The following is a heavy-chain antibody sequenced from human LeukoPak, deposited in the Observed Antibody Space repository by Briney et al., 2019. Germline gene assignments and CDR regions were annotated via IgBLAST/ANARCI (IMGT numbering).Heavy chain of an antibody. Sequence: SGTLSLTCTVSGGSISSYYWSWIRQPPGKGLEWIGYIYYSGSTNYNPSLKSRVTISVDTSRNQFSLKLSSVTAADTAVYYCASNYDSFAAHAFDIWGQGTMVTVSS. V-gene: IGHV4-59*01. CDR2: IYYSGST. D-gene: IGHD3-10*01. CDR1: GGSISSYY. J-gene: IGHJ3*02. CDR3: ASNYDSFAAHAFDI.